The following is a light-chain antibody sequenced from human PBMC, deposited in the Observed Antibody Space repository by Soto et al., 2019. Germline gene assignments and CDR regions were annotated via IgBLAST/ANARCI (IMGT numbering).Light chain of an antibody. CDR2: DDS. CDR3: QVWDPTSDHLYV. J-gene: IGLJ1*01. Sequence: SYELTQPPSVSVAPGQTARLSCGGSHIGSESVHWYQQKPGQAPLLVVYDDSDRPSGIPERFSGSKSGNTATLTISRVEAGDEADYYCQVWDPTSDHLYVFGPGTKVTVL. V-gene: IGLV3-21*02. CDR1: HIGSES.